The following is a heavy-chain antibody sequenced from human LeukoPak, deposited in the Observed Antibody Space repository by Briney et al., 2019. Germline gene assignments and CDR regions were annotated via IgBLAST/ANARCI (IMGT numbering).Heavy chain of an antibody. D-gene: IGHD3-3*02. Sequence: SETLSLTCTVSGGSISGSSYYWGWIRQPPGKGLEWIGYIYYSGSTYYNPSLKSRVTISVDTSKNQFSLKLSSVTAADTAVYYCARDLIRSNDAFDIWGQGTMVTVSS. CDR2: IYYSGST. V-gene: IGHV4-30-4*08. CDR1: GGSISGSSYY. CDR3: ARDLIRSNDAFDI. J-gene: IGHJ3*02.